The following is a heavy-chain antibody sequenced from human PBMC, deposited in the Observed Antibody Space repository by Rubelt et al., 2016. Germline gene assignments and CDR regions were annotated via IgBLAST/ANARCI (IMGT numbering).Heavy chain of an antibody. CDR1: GGSFSGYY. V-gene: IGHV4-34*01. Sequence: QVQLQQWGAGLLKPSETLSLTCAVYGGSFSGYYWSWIRQPPGKGLEWIGSIYYSGSTYYNPSLKSRVTISVDTSKNQCSLKLSSVTAADTAVYYCARHSHNCSSTSCGLNWFDPWGQGTLVTVSS. J-gene: IGHJ5*02. D-gene: IGHD2-2*01. CDR3: ARHSHNCSSTSCGLNWFDP. CDR2: IYYSGST.